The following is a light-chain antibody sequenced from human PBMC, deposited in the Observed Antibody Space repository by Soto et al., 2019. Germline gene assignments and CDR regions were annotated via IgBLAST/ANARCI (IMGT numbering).Light chain of an antibody. Sequence: EIVLTQSPGTLSLSPGERATLSCRASQSVSSSYLAWYQQKPGQAPRLLIYGASSRATGIPDRFSGSGSGTDFTLTISRLEPGDFAVYYCQQYGSSPRKTFGQGTKVEI. CDR2: GAS. J-gene: IGKJ1*01. CDR3: QQYGSSPRKT. V-gene: IGKV3-20*01. CDR1: QSVSSSY.